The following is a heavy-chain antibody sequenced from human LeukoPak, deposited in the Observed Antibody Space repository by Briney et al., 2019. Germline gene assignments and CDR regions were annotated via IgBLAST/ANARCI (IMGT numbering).Heavy chain of an antibody. V-gene: IGHV3-15*01. J-gene: IGHJ4*02. CDR3: ARAFCSSTSCYQGPFDF. CDR1: GFIFSSAW. CDR2: IKNKTNGGAT. Sequence: PGGSLRLSCAASGFIFSSAWMTWVRQAPGKGLEWVGHIKNKTNGGATDYAATVKGRFIISRDDSKNTLYLQMNSLRTEDTAVYYCARAFCSSTSCYQGPFDFWGQGTLVTVSS. D-gene: IGHD2-2*01.